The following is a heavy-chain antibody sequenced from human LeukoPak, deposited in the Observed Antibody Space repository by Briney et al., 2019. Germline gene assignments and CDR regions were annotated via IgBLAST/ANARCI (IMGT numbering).Heavy chain of an antibody. CDR3: ARDTGYSSSLRIDY. V-gene: IGHV3-21*01. Sequence: PGGSLRLSCAASGVTFSSYSMNWVRQAPGEGLERGSYISSSSSYIYYADSVKGRFTISRDNAKNSLYLQMNSLRAEDTAVYYCARDTGYSSSLRIDYWGQGTLVTVSS. J-gene: IGHJ4*02. CDR1: GVTFSSYS. D-gene: IGHD6-13*01. CDR2: ISSSSSYI.